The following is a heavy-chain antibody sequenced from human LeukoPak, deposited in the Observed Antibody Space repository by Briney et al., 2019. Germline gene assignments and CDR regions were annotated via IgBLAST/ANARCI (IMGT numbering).Heavy chain of an antibody. D-gene: IGHD1-26*01. J-gene: IGHJ4*02. CDR3: ARLWWEQGLDY. CDR1: GGSVSSGSYC. CDR2: IYYSGST. Sequence: PSETLSLTCTVSGGSVSSGSYCWSWIRQPPGKGLEWIGYIYYSGSTNYNPSLKSRVTISVDTSKNQFSLKLSSVTAADTAVYYCARLWWEQGLDYWGQGTLVTVSS. V-gene: IGHV4-61*01.